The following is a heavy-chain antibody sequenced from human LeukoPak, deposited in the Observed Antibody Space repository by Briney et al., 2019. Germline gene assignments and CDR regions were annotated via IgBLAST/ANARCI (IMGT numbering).Heavy chain of an antibody. CDR3: AKDYSNYNYFDY. J-gene: IGHJ4*02. D-gene: IGHD4-11*01. V-gene: IGHV3-23*01. CDR2: ISGSGGST. CDR1: GFTFSSYA. Sequence: PGGSLRLSCAASGFTFSSYAMSWVRQAPGKGLEWVSAISGSGGSTYYADSVKGRFTISRDNSKNTLYLQMNSLRAEDTAVYCCAKDYSNYNYFDYWGQGTLVTVSS.